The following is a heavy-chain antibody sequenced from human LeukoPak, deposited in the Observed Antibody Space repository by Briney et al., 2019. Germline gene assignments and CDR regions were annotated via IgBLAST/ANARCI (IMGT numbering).Heavy chain of an antibody. CDR3: AKAPVTSCRGAFCYPFDY. Sequence: GGSLRLSCAASGFTFSSYAMNWVRQAPGKGLEWVSSISSSSSYIYYADSVKGRFTISRDNAKNSLYLQMNSLRAEDAAVYYCAKAPVTSCRGAFCYPFDYWGQGTLVTVSS. CDR1: GFTFSSYA. D-gene: IGHD2-15*01. V-gene: IGHV3-21*04. CDR2: ISSSSSYI. J-gene: IGHJ4*02.